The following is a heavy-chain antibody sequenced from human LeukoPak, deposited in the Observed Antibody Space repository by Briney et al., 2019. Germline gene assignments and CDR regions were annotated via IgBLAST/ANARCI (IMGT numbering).Heavy chain of an antibody. CDR3: ARAIGGTLGGAFDL. V-gene: IGHV1-2*02. D-gene: IGHD1-7*01. Sequence: ASVKVSCKASGYTFVDYFLHWVRQAPGQRLEWMGWINHRSGATRYAEKMQGRVTMTGDTAISTAYMDLSRMGSDDTAIYYCARAIGGTLGGAFDLWGQGTMVIVSS. J-gene: IGHJ3*01. CDR1: GYTFVDYF. CDR2: INHRSGAT.